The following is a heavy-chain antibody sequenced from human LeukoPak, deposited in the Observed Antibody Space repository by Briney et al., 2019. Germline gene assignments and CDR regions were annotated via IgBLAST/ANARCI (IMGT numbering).Heavy chain of an antibody. CDR1: GGSFGWGGSY. Sequence: PSQTLSLTCTISGGSFGWGGSYWSWIRQPPGKGLEWLGYIFHNGDTYYNSSLKSRVSLSVDKANKKFSLRLTSVTAADTAVYFCARDSRLASRTGTFDSWGQGTLVIVSS. CDR2: IFHNGDT. V-gene: IGHV4-30-2*01. D-gene: IGHD1-7*01. CDR3: ARDSRLASRTGTFDS. J-gene: IGHJ4*02.